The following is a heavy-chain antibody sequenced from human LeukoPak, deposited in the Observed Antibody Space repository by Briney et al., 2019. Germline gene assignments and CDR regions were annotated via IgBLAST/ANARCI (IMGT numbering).Heavy chain of an antibody. CDR1: GYTFTSYG. CDR3: ARAPLWHVAAENAFDI. Sequence: ASVKVSCKASGYTFTSYGISWVRQAPGQGLEWMGWISAYNGNTIYAQILQGRVTMTTDTSTSTAYMELRSLRSDDTAIYYCARAPLWHVAAENAFDIWGQGTMVTVSS. J-gene: IGHJ3*02. D-gene: IGHD6-19*01. V-gene: IGHV1-18*01. CDR2: ISAYNGNT.